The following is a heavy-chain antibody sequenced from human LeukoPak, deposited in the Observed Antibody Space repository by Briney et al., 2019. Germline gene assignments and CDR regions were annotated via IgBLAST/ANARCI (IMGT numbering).Heavy chain of an antibody. D-gene: IGHD1-26*01. Sequence: PGGSLRLSCAASGFTLSSYGVHWVRQAPGKGLEWVAFIRYDGSNKYYADSVKGRFTISRDNAKNSLYLQMNSLRVEDTAVYYCARGLGSDYWGQGTLVTVSS. V-gene: IGHV3-30*02. CDR2: IRYDGSNK. CDR3: ARGLGSDY. J-gene: IGHJ4*02. CDR1: GFTLSSYG.